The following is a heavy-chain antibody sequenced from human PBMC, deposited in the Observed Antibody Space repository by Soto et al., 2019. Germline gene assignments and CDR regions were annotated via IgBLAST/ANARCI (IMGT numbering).Heavy chain of an antibody. CDR2: ISYDGSNK. D-gene: IGHD3-10*01. CDR1: GFTFSSYG. J-gene: IGHJ4*02. V-gene: IGHV3-30*18. Sequence: QVQLVESGGGVVQPGRSLRLSCAASGFTFSSYGMHWVRQAPGKGLEWVAVISYDGSNKYYADSVKGRFTISRDNSKNTLSLQMNNLRAEDTAVYYCAKDRAITMVRGVIASPSYYWGQGTLVTVSS. CDR3: AKDRAITMVRGVIASPSYY.